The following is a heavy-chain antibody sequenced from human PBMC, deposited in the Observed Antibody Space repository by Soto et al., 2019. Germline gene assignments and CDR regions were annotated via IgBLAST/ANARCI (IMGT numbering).Heavy chain of an antibody. CDR2: INHSGST. CDR3: ARVGIAAAGNDWFDP. Sequence: SETLSLTCAVYGGSFSGYYWSWIRQPPGKGLEWIGEINHSGSTNYNPSLKSRVTISVDTSKNQFSLKLSSVTAADTAVYYCARVGIAAAGNDWFDPWGQGTLVTVSS. CDR1: GGSFSGYY. J-gene: IGHJ5*02. V-gene: IGHV4-34*01. D-gene: IGHD6-13*01.